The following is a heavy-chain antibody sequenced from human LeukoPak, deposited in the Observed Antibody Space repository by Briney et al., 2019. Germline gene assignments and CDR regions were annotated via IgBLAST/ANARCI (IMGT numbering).Heavy chain of an antibody. CDR3: VRDLNWNFDY. Sequence: GGSLRLSCAASGFPFSHYSMNWVRQAPGKGLEFLAYISTGSDLKSYADSVKGRFTINRDNVMNSVPLQMNSLRVEDTAIYYCVRDLNWNFDYWGQGTLVTVSS. J-gene: IGHJ4*02. V-gene: IGHV3-48*01. CDR1: GFPFSHYS. CDR2: ISTGSDLK. D-gene: IGHD1-20*01.